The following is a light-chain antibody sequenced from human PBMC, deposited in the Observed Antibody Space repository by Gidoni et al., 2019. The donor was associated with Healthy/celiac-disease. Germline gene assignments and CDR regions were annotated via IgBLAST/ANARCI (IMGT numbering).Light chain of an antibody. J-gene: IGKJ4*01. CDR3: QQYYSTPLT. CDR1: QSVLYSSNNKNY. Sequence: DIVMTQYPASLPVSRGERATINCKSRQSVLYSSNNKNYLAWYQQKPGQTPKLLIYWASTRESGVPDRFSGSGSGTDFTLTISSLQAEDVAVYYCQQYYSTPLTFGGGTKVEIK. V-gene: IGKV4-1*01. CDR2: WAS.